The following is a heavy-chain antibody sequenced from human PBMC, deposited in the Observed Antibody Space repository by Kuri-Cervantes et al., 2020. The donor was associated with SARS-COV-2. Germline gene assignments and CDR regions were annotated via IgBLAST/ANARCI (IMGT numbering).Heavy chain of an antibody. CDR3: AKPQRSTIFGVVIMVDAFDI. CDR2: ISSSSSTI. CDR1: GFTFSSYS. Sequence: GESLKISCAASGFTFSSYSMNWVRQAPGKGLEWVSYISSSSSTIYYPDSVKGRFTISRDNAKNSLYLQMNSLRAEDTAVYYCAKPQRSTIFGVVIMVDAFDIWGQGTMVTVSS. V-gene: IGHV3-48*01. D-gene: IGHD3-3*01. J-gene: IGHJ3*02.